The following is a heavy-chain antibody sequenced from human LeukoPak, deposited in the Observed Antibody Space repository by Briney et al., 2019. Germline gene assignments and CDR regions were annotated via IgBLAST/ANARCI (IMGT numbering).Heavy chain of an antibody. Sequence: GGSLRLSSAASGFTFSSYGMHWVRQAPGKGLEWVAFIRYDGSNKYYADSVKGRFTISRDNSKNTLYLQMNSLRAEDTAVYYCAKDSREYSSGWYNFPFDYWGQGTLVTVSS. V-gene: IGHV3-30*02. D-gene: IGHD6-19*01. J-gene: IGHJ4*02. CDR1: GFTFSSYG. CDR2: IRYDGSNK. CDR3: AKDSREYSSGWYNFPFDY.